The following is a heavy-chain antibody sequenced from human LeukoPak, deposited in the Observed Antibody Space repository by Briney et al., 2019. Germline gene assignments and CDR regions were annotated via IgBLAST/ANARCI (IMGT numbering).Heavy chain of an antibody. D-gene: IGHD2-15*01. V-gene: IGHV7-4-1*02. CDR1: GYTFTSYA. CDR3: ARGHYCSGGSCYSRVDAFDI. CDR2: INTNTGNP. Sequence: ASVKVSCKASGYTFTSYAMNWVRQAPGQGLEWMGWINTNTGNPTYAQGFTGRFVFSLDTSVSTAYLQISSLKAEDTAVYYCARGHYCSGGSCYSRVDAFDIWGQGTMVTVSS. J-gene: IGHJ3*02.